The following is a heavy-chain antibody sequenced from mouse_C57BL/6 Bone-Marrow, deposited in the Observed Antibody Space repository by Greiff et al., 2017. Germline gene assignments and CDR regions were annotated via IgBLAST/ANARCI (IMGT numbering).Heavy chain of an antibody. CDR2: IYPRSGNT. D-gene: IGHD4-1*01. Sequence: QVQLQQSGAELARPGASVKLSCKASGYTFTSYGISWVKQRTGQGLEWIGEIYPRSGNTYYNEKFKGKATLTADKSSSTAYMELRSLTSEDSAVYFCARTKKNWGGAMDYWGQGTSVTVSS. CDR3: ARTKKNWGGAMDY. CDR1: GYTFTSYG. J-gene: IGHJ4*01. V-gene: IGHV1-81*01.